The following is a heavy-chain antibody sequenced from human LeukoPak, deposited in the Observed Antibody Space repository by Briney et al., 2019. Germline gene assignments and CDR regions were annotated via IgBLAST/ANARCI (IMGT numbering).Heavy chain of an antibody. CDR2: INPNSGGT. D-gene: IGHD2-15*01. CDR3: ASPRGLLPYYYYGMDV. Sequence: ASVKVSCKASGYTFTGYYMHWVRQAPGQGLEWMGRINPNSGGTNYAQKFQGRVTMTRDTSISTAYMELSRLRSDDTAVYYCASPRGLLPYYYYGMDVWGQGTTVTVSS. V-gene: IGHV1-2*06. CDR1: GYTFTGYY. J-gene: IGHJ6*02.